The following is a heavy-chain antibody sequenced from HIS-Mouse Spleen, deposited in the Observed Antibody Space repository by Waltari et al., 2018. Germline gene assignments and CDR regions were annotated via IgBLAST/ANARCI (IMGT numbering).Heavy chain of an antibody. J-gene: IGHJ4*02. CDR3: AKDKHHAFDY. CDR2: ISYDGSNK. CDR1: GFPFRSYG. V-gene: IGHV3-30*18. Sequence: QVQLVESGGGLVQPGRPLSLSGAPPGFPFRSYGLPWGRQAPGKWLEGVAVISYDGSNKYYADSVKGRFTISRDNSKNTLYLQMNSLRAEDTAVYYCAKDKHHAFDYWGQGTLVTVSS.